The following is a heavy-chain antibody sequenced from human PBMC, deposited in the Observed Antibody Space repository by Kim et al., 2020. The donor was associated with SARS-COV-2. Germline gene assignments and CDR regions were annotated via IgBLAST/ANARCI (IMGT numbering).Heavy chain of an antibody. CDR3: ARDRPRGHFDY. J-gene: IGHJ4*02. Sequence: YYVDRVTGRFNNSRNNAKNSLDLQMNSLRAEDTAVYDCARDRPRGHFDYWGQGTLVTVSS. V-gene: IGHV3-7*01.